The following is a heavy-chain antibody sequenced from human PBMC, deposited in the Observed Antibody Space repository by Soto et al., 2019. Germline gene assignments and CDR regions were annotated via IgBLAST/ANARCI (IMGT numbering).Heavy chain of an antibody. CDR1: AFTFSSYA. D-gene: IGHD3-3*01. V-gene: IGHV3-23*01. CDR2: ISGSGSST. Sequence: EVHLLESGGGLVQPGGSLTLSCAASAFTFSSYAMTWVPQAPGKGLEWVSGISGSGSSTYYADSVKGRFTISRDNSKNTLYLQMNSLRAEDTAVYYCAKDRVSAYYYYYGMDVWGQGTTVTVSS. CDR3: AKDRVSAYYYYYGMDV. J-gene: IGHJ6*02.